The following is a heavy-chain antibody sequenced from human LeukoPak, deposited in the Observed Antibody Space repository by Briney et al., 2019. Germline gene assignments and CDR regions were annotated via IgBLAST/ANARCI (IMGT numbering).Heavy chain of an antibody. D-gene: IGHD1-26*01. Sequence: GASVKVSCKASGYTFTTSYINWVRQAPGQGLEWMGWISAYNGNTNYAQKLQGRVTMTTDTSTSTAYMELRSLRSDDTAVYYCARDQEWELGNAFDIWGQGTMVTVSS. CDR2: ISAYNGNT. V-gene: IGHV1-18*01. CDR3: ARDQEWELGNAFDI. J-gene: IGHJ3*02. CDR1: GYTFTTSY.